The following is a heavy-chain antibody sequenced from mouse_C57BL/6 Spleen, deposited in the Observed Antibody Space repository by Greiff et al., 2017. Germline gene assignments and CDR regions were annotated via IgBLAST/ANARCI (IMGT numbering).Heavy chain of an antibody. CDR3: ARWGQLSPYYAMDY. Sequence: EVQLQQSGPELVKPGASVKIPCKASGYTFTDYNMDWVKQSHGKSLEWIGDINPNNGGTIYNQKFKGKATLTVDKSSSTAYMELRSLTSEDTAVYYCARWGQLSPYYAMDYWGQGTSVTVSS. V-gene: IGHV1-18*01. J-gene: IGHJ4*01. CDR1: GYTFTDYN. CDR2: INPNNGGT. D-gene: IGHD3-2*02.